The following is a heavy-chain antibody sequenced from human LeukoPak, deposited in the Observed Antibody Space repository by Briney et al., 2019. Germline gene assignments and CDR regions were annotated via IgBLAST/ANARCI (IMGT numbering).Heavy chain of an antibody. CDR1: GYTFTSYG. D-gene: IGHD3/OR15-3a*01. CDR2: ISAYNGNT. CDR3: ARMDSGWVWGHYYYMDV. J-gene: IGHJ6*03. V-gene: IGHV1-18*01. Sequence: GASVKVSCKASGYTFTSYGISWVRQAPGQGLEWMGWISAYNGNTNYAQKLQGRVTMTTDTSTSTAYMELRSLRSDDTAVYYCARMDSGWVWGHYYYMDVWGKGTTVTVSS.